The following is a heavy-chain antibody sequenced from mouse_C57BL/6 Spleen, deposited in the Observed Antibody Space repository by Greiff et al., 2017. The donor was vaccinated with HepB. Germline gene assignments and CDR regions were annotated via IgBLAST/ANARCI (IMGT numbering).Heavy chain of an antibody. CDR3: TRKANWDGYFDV. CDR2: IRLKSDNYAT. J-gene: IGHJ1*03. Sequence: DVMLVESGGGLVQPGGSMKLSCVASGFTFSNYWMNWVRQSPEKGLEWVAQIRLKSDNYATHYAGSVKGRFTISRDDSKSIVYLQMNNLRAEDTGIYYCTRKANWDGYFDVWGTGTTVTVSS. D-gene: IGHD4-1*01. CDR1: GFTFSNYW. V-gene: IGHV6-3*01.